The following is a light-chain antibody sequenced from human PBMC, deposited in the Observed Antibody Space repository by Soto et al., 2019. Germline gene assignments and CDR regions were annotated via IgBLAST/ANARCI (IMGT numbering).Light chain of an antibody. CDR2: AAS. Sequence: DIQMTQSPSSLSASVGDRVTITCRAGQDISNYLAWYQQKPGKVPKLLIYAASTLQSGVPSRFSGSGSGADFTLTISSLKPEDVATYYCQKYNRVPWTFGQGTKVEIK. J-gene: IGKJ1*01. CDR1: QDISNY. V-gene: IGKV1-27*01. CDR3: QKYNRVPWT.